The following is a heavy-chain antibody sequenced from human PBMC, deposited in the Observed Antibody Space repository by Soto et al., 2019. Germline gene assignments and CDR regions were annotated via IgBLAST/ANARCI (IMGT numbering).Heavy chain of an antibody. J-gene: IGHJ4*02. Sequence: TGGSLRLSCAASGFTFSDYAMHRVRQAPGKGLEWVAVVSHDGRNTHYADSVKGRFTISRDSSKNTVSLEMTSLRAEDTAVYYYAKGGRQWLVTSDFNYWGQGALVTVSS. CDR2: VSHDGRNT. V-gene: IGHV3-30*18. CDR1: GFTFSDYA. D-gene: IGHD6-19*01. CDR3: AKGGRQWLVTSDFNY.